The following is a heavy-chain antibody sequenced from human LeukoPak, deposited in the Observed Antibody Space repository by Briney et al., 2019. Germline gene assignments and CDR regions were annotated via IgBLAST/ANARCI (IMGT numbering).Heavy chain of an antibody. CDR2: IIPIFGTA. Sequence: AASVKVSCKASGGTFSSYAISWVRQAPGQGLEWMGGIIPIFGTANYAQKFQGRVTLTRDMSTSTDYLGLSSLRSEDTAVYYCARDNSVRDEAWWFNPWGQGTLVTVSS. D-gene: IGHD5-24*01. CDR1: GGTFSSYA. J-gene: IGHJ5*02. V-gene: IGHV1-69*05. CDR3: ARDNSVRDEAWWFNP.